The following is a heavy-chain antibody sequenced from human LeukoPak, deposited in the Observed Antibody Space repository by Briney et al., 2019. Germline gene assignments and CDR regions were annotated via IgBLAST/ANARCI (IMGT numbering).Heavy chain of an antibody. CDR3: ARYGVIHTPLDY. V-gene: IGHV3-30-3*01. J-gene: IGHJ4*02. D-gene: IGHD3-16*02. CDR1: GFTFSSYA. CDR2: ISYDGSNK. Sequence: PGRSLRLSCAASGFTFSSYAMHWVRQAPGKGLEWVAVISYDGSNKYYADSVKGRFTISRDNSKNTLYLQMNSLRAEDTAVYYCARYGVIHTPLDYWGQGTLVTVSS.